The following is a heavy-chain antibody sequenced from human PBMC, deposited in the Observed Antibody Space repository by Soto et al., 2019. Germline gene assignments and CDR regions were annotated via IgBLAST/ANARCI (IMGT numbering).Heavy chain of an antibody. J-gene: IGHJ3*02. D-gene: IGHD1-1*01. V-gene: IGHV4-39*01. Sequence: SETLSLTCAVSGGSISSSNHYWDWIRQPPGKGPEWIGRIYYSGSTYYNPSLKSRVTISVDTSKNQFSLKLSSVTAADTAVYYCARRELEPTNNDAFHIWGQGTMVTVSS. CDR3: ARRELEPTNNDAFHI. CDR2: IYYSGST. CDR1: GGSISSSNHY.